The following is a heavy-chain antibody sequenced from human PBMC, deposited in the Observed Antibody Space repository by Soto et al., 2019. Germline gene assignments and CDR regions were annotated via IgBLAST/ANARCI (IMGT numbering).Heavy chain of an antibody. V-gene: IGHV3-23*01. J-gene: IGHJ6*02. CDR1: GFTFSSYA. CDR3: ARDLGYCSSTSCYYMEPQNYYYYGMDV. CDR2: ISGSGGST. D-gene: IGHD2-2*01. Sequence: EVQLLESGGGLVQPGGSLRLSCAASGFTFSSYAMSWVRQAPGKGLEWVSAISGSGGSTYYADSVKGRFTISRDNSKNTLYLQMNSLRAEDTAVYYCARDLGYCSSTSCYYMEPQNYYYYGMDVWGQGTTVTVSS.